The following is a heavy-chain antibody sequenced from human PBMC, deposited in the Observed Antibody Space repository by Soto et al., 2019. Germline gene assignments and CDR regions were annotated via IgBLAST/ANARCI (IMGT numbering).Heavy chain of an antibody. Sequence: GRSLRLSCAASEFTFSTFSTHWIRQSPGKGLEWVSSIIGSGDTLWYEDSVKGRFTISRDNSKNTLYLQMNSLRAEDTAVYYCAKAARGGKDMILDYWGQGTVVTVSS. D-gene: IGHD2-15*01. CDR3: AKAARGGKDMILDY. CDR2: IIGSGDTL. CDR1: EFTFSTFS. J-gene: IGHJ4*02. V-gene: IGHV3-23*01.